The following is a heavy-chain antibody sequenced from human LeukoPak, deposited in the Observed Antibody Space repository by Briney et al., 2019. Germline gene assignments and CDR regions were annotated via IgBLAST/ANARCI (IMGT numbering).Heavy chain of an antibody. CDR3: TKIPPDTMDV. Sequence: GGSLRLSCVASGFTFSTYGMSWVRQAPGKGLEWVSTTSDRAGSSSYSDSVKGRFTISRDNSKNTLYLQMNSLRAEDTAVYYCTKIPPDTMDVWGQGTTVTVSS. CDR2: TSDRAGSS. CDR1: GFTFSTYG. J-gene: IGHJ6*02. V-gene: IGHV3-23*01. D-gene: IGHD5-18*01.